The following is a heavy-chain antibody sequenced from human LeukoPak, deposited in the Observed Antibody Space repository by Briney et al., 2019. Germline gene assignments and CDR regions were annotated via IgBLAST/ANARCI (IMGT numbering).Heavy chain of an antibody. CDR2: IYTSGST. V-gene: IGHV4-61*02. J-gene: IGHJ6*03. D-gene: IGHD5-24*01. Sequence: PSETLSLTCTVSGGSISSGSYYWSWIRQPAGKGLEWIGRIYTSGSTNYNPSLKSRVTISVDTSKNQFSLKLSSVTAADTAVYYCASTIYYYYYMDVWGKGTTVTVSS. CDR3: ASTIYYYYYMDV. CDR1: GGSISSGSYY.